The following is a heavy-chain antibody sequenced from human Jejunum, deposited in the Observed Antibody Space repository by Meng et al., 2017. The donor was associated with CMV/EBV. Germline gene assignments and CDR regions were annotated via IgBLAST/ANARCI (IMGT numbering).Heavy chain of an antibody. V-gene: IGHV3-7*02. J-gene: IGHJ4*02. Sequence: VPLVESVGGLGQPGESMILSCAVSGLRISSYWMSWVRQAPGKGLEWVAHIREDGSDKLYVDSVKGRFTVSRDNSRNSLYLQMNNLKTEDTAVYFCATSRYSAGEYWGQGTLVTVSS. CDR2: IREDGSDK. D-gene: IGHD5-18*01. CDR3: ATSRYSAGEY. CDR1: GLRISSYW.